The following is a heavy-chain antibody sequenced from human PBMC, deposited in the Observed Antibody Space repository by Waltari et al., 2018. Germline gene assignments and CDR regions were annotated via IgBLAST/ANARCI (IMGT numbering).Heavy chain of an antibody. D-gene: IGHD2-21*02. CDR1: GCSISSYY. Sequence: HVQLQESGPGLVKPSETLSLTCTVSGCSISSYYWTWIRQPPGKGLEWIGYIYYSGSTNYNPSLKSRVTISVDTSKNQFSLKLSSVTAADTAVYYCARVGGNSAVGAFDIWGQGTMVTVSS. J-gene: IGHJ3*02. V-gene: IGHV4-59*01. CDR2: IYYSGST. CDR3: ARVGGNSAVGAFDI.